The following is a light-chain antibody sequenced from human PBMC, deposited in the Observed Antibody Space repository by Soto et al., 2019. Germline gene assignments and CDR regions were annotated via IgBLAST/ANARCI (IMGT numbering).Light chain of an antibody. CDR2: GAS. V-gene: IGKV3-15*01. CDR1: QSISTK. CDR3: QEYNDWRPIT. Sequence: DIVITQSPATLSVSPGERATLSCRACQSISTKLAWYQQKPGQAPRLIIYGASTRATGIPVRFSGSGSGTEFPLTITSLQFEDFAVYYCQEYNDWRPITFGGGTKVDIK. J-gene: IGKJ4*01.